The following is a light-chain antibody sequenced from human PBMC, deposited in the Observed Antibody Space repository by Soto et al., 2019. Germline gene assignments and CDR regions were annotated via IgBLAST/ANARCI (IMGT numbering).Light chain of an antibody. V-gene: IGLV2-8*01. CDR2: EVT. J-gene: IGLJ2*01. CDR1: SSDVGGNNS. Sequence: QSALTQPPSASGSPGQSVTISCTGTSSDVGGNNSVSCYQQHPCKAPKLIIYEVTKRPSGVPDRFSGSKSGNTASLTVSGLQAEDEADYYCTSYPGINNFVFGGGTKLTVL. CDR3: TSYPGINNFV.